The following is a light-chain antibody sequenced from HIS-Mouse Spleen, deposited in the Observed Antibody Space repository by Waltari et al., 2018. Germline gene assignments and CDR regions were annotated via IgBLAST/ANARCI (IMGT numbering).Light chain of an antibody. CDR1: SSDVGGYNY. CDR2: DVS. CDR3: SSYTSSSTEV. J-gene: IGLJ2*01. Sequence: QSALTQPASVSGSPGQSITIPCTGTSSDVGGYNYVPWYQQHPGKAPKLMIYDVSKRPSGVSNRFSGSKSGNTASLTISGLQAEDEADYYCSSYTSSSTEVFGGGTKLTVL. V-gene: IGLV2-14*03.